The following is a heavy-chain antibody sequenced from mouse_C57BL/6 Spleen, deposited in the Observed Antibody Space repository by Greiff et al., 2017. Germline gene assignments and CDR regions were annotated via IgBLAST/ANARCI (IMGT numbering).Heavy chain of an antibody. V-gene: IGHV1-52*01. CDR2: IDPSDSET. CDR3: ARYSSGYVLFDY. D-gene: IGHD3-2*02. CDR1: GYTFTSYW. Sequence: QVQLQQSGAELVRPGSSVKLSCKASGYTFTSYWMHWVKQRPIQGLEWIGNIDPSDSETHYNQKFKDKATLTVDKSSSTAYMQLSSLTSEDSAVYYCARYSSGYVLFDYWGQGTTLTVSS. J-gene: IGHJ2*01.